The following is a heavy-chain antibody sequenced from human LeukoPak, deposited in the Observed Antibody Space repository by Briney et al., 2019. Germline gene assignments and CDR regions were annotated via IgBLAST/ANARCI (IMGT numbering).Heavy chain of an antibody. Sequence: SETLFLTCAVSGGSISSSNWWSWVRQPPGKGLEWMGYIYHSGNTYYNPSLESRVTMSVDTSENRFSLKVNSVTAADTAIYYCARDTRIEWLRFLDYWGQGILVTVSS. CDR2: IYHSGNT. V-gene: IGHV4-4*02. CDR1: GGSISSSNW. J-gene: IGHJ4*02. CDR3: ARDTRIEWLRFLDY. D-gene: IGHD5-12*01.